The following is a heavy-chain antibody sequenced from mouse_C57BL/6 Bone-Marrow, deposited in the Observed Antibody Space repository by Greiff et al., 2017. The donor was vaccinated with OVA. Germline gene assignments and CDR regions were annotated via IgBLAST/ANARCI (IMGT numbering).Heavy chain of an antibody. CDR1: GFNIKDDY. D-gene: IGHD4-1*01. J-gene: IGHJ3*01. CDR2: IDPENGDT. CDR3: TTPGTWFAY. V-gene: IGHV14-4*01. Sequence: VQLQQSGAELVRPGASVKLSCTASGFNIKDDYMHWVKQRPEQGLEWIGWIDPENGDTEYASKFQGKATITADTSSTTAYLQLSSLTSEDTAVYYCTTPGTWFAYWGQGTLVTVSA.